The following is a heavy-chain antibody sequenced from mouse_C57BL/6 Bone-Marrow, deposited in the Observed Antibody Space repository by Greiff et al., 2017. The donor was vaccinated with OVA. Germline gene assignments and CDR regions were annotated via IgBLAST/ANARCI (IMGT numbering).Heavy chain of an antibody. V-gene: IGHV5-2*03. CDR3: ARITAVVASYWYFDV. D-gene: IGHD1-1*01. J-gene: IGHJ1*03. CDR2: INSDGGST. CDR1: EYDFPSHD. Sequence: EVKLEESGGGLVQPGESLKLSCESNEYDFPSHDMSWVRKTPEKRLELVAAINSDGGSTYYPETMERRFIISRDNTKKTLYLQMSSLMSEDTALYYCARITAVVASYWYFDVWGTGTTVTVSS.